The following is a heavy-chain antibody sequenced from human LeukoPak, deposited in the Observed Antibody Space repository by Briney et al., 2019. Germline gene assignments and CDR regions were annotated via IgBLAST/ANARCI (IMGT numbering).Heavy chain of an antibody. CDR1: GFTFSSYA. CDR3: AKRVPAAGHFDY. CDR2: ITGSGGST. V-gene: IGHV3-23*01. D-gene: IGHD6-13*01. J-gene: IGHJ4*02. Sequence: GGSLRLSCAASGFTFSSYAMSWVRQAPGKGLEWVSGITGSGGSTYYADSVKGRFTISRDNSKGTLFLQMNSLRAEDTAVYYCAKRVPAAGHFDYWGQGTLVTVSS.